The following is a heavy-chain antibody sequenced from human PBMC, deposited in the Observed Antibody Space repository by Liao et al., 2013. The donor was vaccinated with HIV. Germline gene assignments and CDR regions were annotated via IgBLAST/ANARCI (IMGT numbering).Heavy chain of an antibody. Sequence: QLQLQESGPGLVKPSETLSLTCTVSGGSISSSSYYWGWIRQPPGKGLEWLGSIYYSGVTYYNPSLKSRVTISVDTSKSQFSLNLSSVTAADTAVYYCARANFYDFWSYAFDIWGQGTMVTVSS. J-gene: IGHJ3*02. CDR2: IYYSGVT. CDR3: ARANFYDFWSYAFDI. V-gene: IGHV4-39*07. D-gene: IGHD3-3*01. CDR1: GGSISSSSYY.